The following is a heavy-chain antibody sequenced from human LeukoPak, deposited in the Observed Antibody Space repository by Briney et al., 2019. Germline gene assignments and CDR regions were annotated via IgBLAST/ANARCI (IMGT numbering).Heavy chain of an antibody. CDR1: GFTVSSNY. J-gene: IGHJ4*02. CDR3: ARHRYFDWLLYDC. CDR2: IYSGGST. D-gene: IGHD3-9*01. V-gene: IGHV3-66*04. Sequence: GGSLRLSCAASGFTVSSNYMSWVRQAPGKGLEWVSAIYSGGSTYYADSVKGRFTISRDNSKNTLYLQMNSLRAEDTAVYYCARHRYFDWLLYDCWGQGTLVTVSS.